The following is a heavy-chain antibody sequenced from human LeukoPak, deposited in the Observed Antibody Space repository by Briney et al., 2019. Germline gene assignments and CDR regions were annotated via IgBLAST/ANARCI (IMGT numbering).Heavy chain of an antibody. CDR2: ISSSSSTI. CDR1: GFTFSSYS. CDR3: ARGRFLEWSYRPSY. D-gene: IGHD3-3*01. J-gene: IGHJ4*02. V-gene: IGHV3-48*01. Sequence: GGSLRLSCAASGFTFSSYSMNWVGQAPGKRLEWVSYISSSSSTIYYADSVKGRFTISRDNAKNSRYLQMNSLRAEDTAVYYCARGRFLEWSYRPSYWGQGTLVTVSS.